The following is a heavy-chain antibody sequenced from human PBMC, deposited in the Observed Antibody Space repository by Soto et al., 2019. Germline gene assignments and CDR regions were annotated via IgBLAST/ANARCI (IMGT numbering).Heavy chain of an antibody. CDR2: IGTAGDT. V-gene: IGHV3-13*01. D-gene: IGHD4-4*01. J-gene: IGHJ5*02. Sequence: GGSLRLSCAASGFTFSSYDMHWVRQATGKGLEWVSAIGTAGDTYYPGSVKGRFTISRENAKNSLYLQMNSLRAEDTAVYYCARGPEGLAPGRYSNWEYYWFDPWGQGTLVTVSS. CDR3: ARGPEGLAPGRYSNWEYYWFDP. CDR1: GFTFSSYD.